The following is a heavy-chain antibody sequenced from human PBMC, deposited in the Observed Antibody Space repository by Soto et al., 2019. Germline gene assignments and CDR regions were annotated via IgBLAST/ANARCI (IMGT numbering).Heavy chain of an antibody. D-gene: IGHD2-15*01. CDR1: GFTFSSYG. Sequence: GGSLRLSCAASGFTFSSYGMHWVRQAPGKGLEWVAVIWYDGSNKYYADSVKGRFTISRDNSKNTLYLQMNSLRAEDTAVYYCARMVGPGLENWFDPWGQGTLVTVSS. V-gene: IGHV3-33*01. CDR3: ARMVGPGLENWFDP. CDR2: IWYDGSNK. J-gene: IGHJ5*02.